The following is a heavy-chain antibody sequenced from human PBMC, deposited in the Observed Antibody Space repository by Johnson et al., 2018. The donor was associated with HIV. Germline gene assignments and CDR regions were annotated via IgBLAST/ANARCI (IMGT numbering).Heavy chain of an antibody. D-gene: IGHD3-10*01. V-gene: IGHV3-30-3*01. CDR3: TTERGGSSDAFDI. CDR1: GFTFSSYA. Sequence: QMMLVESGGGVVQPGRSLRLSCAASGFTFSSYAMHWVRQAPGKGLEWVAVISYDGSNKYYADSVKDRFTISRDNSKNPLYLQSNSLQTEDTPVYYCTTERGGSSDAFDIWGQGTMVTVSS. CDR2: ISYDGSNK. J-gene: IGHJ3*02.